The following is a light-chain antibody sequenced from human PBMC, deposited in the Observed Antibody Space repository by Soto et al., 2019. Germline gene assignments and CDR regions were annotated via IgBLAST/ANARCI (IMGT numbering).Light chain of an antibody. CDR1: QSVSSSY. CDR2: GAS. Sequence: EIVLTQSACTLSWSAGERATLSCRASQSVSSSYLAWYQQKPGQAPRLLIYGASSRATGIPDRFTGSGSATDFTLTIRRLEPEDFAVYYCQQYWAFGPGTKVDIK. V-gene: IGKV3-20*01. CDR3: QQYWA. J-gene: IGKJ3*01.